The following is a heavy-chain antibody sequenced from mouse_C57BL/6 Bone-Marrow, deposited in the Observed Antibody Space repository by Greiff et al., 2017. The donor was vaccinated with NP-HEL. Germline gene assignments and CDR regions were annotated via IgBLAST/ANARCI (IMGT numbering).Heavy chain of an antibody. J-gene: IGHJ2*01. D-gene: IGHD1-1*01. CDR3: TTGRDYYGSSSY. CDR2: IRLKSDNYAT. CDR1: GFTFSNYW. Sequence: EVHLVESGGGLVQPGGSMKLSCVASGFTFSNYWMNWVRQSPEKGLEWVAQIRLKSDNYATHYAESVKGRFTISRDDSKSSVYLQMNNLRAEDTGIYYCTTGRDYYGSSSYWGQGTTLTVSS. V-gene: IGHV6-3*01.